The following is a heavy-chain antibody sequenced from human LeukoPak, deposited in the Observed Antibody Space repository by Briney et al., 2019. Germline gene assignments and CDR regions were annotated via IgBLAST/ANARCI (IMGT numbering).Heavy chain of an antibody. D-gene: IGHD3-22*01. CDR3: AKMDRRTYYYSSFDY. V-gene: IGHV3-23*01. Sequence: GGSLRPSCVVSGFTFSTYAMSWVRQAPGKGLEWVSSISGSADSIYYADSVKGRFTISRDNSKNTLCLQMNSLRAEDTAVYYCAKMDRRTYYYSSFDYWGQGTLVTVSS. J-gene: IGHJ4*02. CDR1: GFTFSTYA. CDR2: ISGSADSI.